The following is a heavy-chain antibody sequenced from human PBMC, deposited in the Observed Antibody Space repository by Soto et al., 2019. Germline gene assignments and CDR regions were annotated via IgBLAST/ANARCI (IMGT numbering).Heavy chain of an antibody. D-gene: IGHD1-1*01. J-gene: IGHJ4*02. V-gene: IGHV3-30*18. CDR3: AKAFGINWYYFDC. Sequence: GGSLRLSCAASGFTFKSHGMHWVRQAPGQGLEWLTLISYDGSDIYYADSVKGRFTISRDNSRNMLYLQMNSLGGEDTAVYYCAKAFGINWYYFDCWGQGTLVTVSS. CDR2: ISYDGSDI. CDR1: GFTFKSHG.